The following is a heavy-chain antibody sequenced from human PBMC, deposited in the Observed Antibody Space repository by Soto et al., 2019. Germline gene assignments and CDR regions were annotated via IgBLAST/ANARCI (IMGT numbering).Heavy chain of an antibody. CDR1: GDSVSIYSGA. V-gene: IGHV6-1*01. J-gene: IGHJ4*02. D-gene: IGHD5-12*01. Sequence: SQTLSLTCVISGDSVSIYSGAWNWIRQSPSRGLEWLGRTYYRSKWYYDYAESVKSRIIISVDTSKNQFSLQLNSVTPEDAAVYYCANDPAYSLDDWGQGIHVTVSS. CDR2: TYYRSKWYY. CDR3: ANDPAYSLDD.